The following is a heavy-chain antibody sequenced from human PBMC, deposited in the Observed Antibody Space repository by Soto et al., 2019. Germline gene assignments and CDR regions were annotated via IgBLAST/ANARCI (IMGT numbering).Heavy chain of an antibody. Sequence: QVQLVESGGGVVQPGRSLRLSCAASGFTFSSYGMHWVRQAPGKGLEWVAVIWYDGSNKYYADSMKGRFTISRDNSKNTLYLQMNSLRDEDTAVYYCAREWYQLLLPWFDPRGQGTLVTVSS. CDR2: IWYDGSNK. CDR1: GFTFSSYG. D-gene: IGHD2-2*01. CDR3: AREWYQLLLPWFDP. V-gene: IGHV3-33*01. J-gene: IGHJ5*02.